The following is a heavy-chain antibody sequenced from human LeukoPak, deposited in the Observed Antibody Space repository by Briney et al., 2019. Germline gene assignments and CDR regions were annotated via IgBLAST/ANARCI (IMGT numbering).Heavy chain of an antibody. CDR1: GGAISSTAYY. CDR2: TYYSGST. Sequence: SETLSLTCNVSGGAISSTAYYWGWIRQPPGKGLEWIGSTYYSGSTYYNPSLKSRVTISVDTSHNQFSLKLNSVTAADTALYYCARHPPYGSRNWGAYYFDSWGRGTLVTVSS. V-gene: IGHV4-39*01. J-gene: IGHJ4*02. CDR3: ARHPPYGSRNWGAYYFDS. D-gene: IGHD3-10*01.